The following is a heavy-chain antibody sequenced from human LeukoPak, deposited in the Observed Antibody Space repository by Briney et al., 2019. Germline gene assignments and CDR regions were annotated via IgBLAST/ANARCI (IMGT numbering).Heavy chain of an antibody. CDR1: GFIFNNYW. D-gene: IGHD1/OR15-1a*01. J-gene: IGHJ5*02. Sequence: AGGSLRLSCAPSGFIFNNYWMHWVRHAQGKGLVWVSRVKNDGSTTNYADSVKGRFTISRDNAKNILYLQMKSLRAEDTAVYFCARGPIGTIRYSWFDPWGQGTLVTVSS. CDR2: VKNDGSTT. V-gene: IGHV3-74*01. CDR3: ARGPIGTIRYSWFDP.